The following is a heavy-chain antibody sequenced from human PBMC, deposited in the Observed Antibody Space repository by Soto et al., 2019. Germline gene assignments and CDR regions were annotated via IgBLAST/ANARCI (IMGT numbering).Heavy chain of an antibody. CDR2: IIPIFGTA. D-gene: IGHD3-22*01. CDR3: AGGYYFDSSGYNYYYYGMDV. V-gene: IGHV1-69*13. J-gene: IGHJ6*02. CDR1: GGTFSSYA. Sequence: SVKVSCKASGGTFSSYAISWVRQAPGQGLEWMGGIIPIFGTANYAQKFQGRVTITADESTSTAYMELSSLRSEDTAVYYCAGGYYFDSSGYNYYYYGMDVWGQGTTVTVSS.